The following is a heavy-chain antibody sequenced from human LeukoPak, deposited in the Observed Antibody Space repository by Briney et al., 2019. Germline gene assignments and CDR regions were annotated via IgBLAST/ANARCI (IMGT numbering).Heavy chain of an antibody. CDR3: ARARRSGRYQLLYDY. Sequence: GASVKVSCKASGYTFTSYYMHWVRQAPGQGLEWMGIINPSGGSTSYAQKFQGRVTMTRDTSTSTVYMELSSLRSEDTAVYYCARARRSGRYQLLYDYWGQGTLVTVSS. V-gene: IGHV1-46*01. CDR1: GYTFTSYY. CDR2: INPSGGST. D-gene: IGHD2-2*02. J-gene: IGHJ4*02.